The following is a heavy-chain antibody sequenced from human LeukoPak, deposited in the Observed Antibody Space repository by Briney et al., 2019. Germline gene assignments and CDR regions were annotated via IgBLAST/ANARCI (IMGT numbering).Heavy chain of an antibody. J-gene: IGHJ5*02. V-gene: IGHV1-69*06. D-gene: IGHD1-26*01. CDR3: ARDPYSGSYPSPYNWFDP. CDR2: IIPIFGTA. Sequence: GASVKVSCKASGGTFSSYAISWVRQAPGQGLEWMGGIIPIFGTANYAQKFQGRVTITADKSTSTAYMELSSLRSEDTAVYYCARDPYSGSYPSPYNWFDPWGQGTLVTVSS. CDR1: GGTFSSYA.